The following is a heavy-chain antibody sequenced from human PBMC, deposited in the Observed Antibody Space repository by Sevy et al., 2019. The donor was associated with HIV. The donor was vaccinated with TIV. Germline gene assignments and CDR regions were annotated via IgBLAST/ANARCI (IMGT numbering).Heavy chain of an antibody. CDR3: AKHYMHDIADGWYFDL. CDR1: GFTFNNYA. J-gene: IGHJ2*01. D-gene: IGHD6-13*01. Sequence: GGSLRLSCAASGFTFNNYAMSWVRQAPGKGLEGKGLEWVSTISGGGGGPYYADSVRGRLTISTDNSKNTLYLQVNSLRVEDTAVYSWAKHYMHDIADGWYFDLWGRGTLVTVSS. CDR2: ISGGGGGP. V-gene: IGHV3-23*01.